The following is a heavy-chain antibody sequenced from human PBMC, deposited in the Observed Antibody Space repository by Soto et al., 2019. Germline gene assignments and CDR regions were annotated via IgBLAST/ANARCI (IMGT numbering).Heavy chain of an antibody. Sequence: SDTLSLTCAVYGGSFSGYYWSWIRQPPGKGLEWIGEINHSGSTNYNPSLKSRVTISVDTSKNQFSLKLSSVTAADTAVYYCARGRRLWFGELLPNYYGMDVWGQGTTVTVSS. D-gene: IGHD3-10*01. CDR3: ARGRRLWFGELLPNYYGMDV. CDR2: INHSGST. J-gene: IGHJ6*02. V-gene: IGHV4-34*01. CDR1: GGSFSGYY.